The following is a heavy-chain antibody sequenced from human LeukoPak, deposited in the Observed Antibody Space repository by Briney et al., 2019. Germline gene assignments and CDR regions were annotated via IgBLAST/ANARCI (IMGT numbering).Heavy chain of an antibody. CDR2: ISSSGSTI. Sequence: PGGSLRLSCVASEFTFSSYEMNWVRQAPGKGLEWVSYISSSGSTIYYADSVKGRFTISRDNAKNSLYLQMNSLRAEDTAVYYCASFNGVNYYYYYMDVWGKGTTVTISS. CDR1: EFTFSSYE. V-gene: IGHV3-48*03. D-gene: IGHD3-10*01. J-gene: IGHJ6*03. CDR3: ASFNGVNYYYYYMDV.